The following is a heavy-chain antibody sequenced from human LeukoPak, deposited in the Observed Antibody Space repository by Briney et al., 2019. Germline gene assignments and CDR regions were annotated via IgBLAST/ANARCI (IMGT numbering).Heavy chain of an antibody. CDR3: ARELLWFGELLNYYGMDV. Sequence: GGSLRLSCAASGFTFSSYWMSWVRQAPGKGLEWVANIKQDGSEKYYVDSVKGRFTISRDNAKNSLYLQMNNLRAEDTAVYYCARELLWFGELLNYYGMDVWGQGTTVTVSS. V-gene: IGHV3-7*01. D-gene: IGHD3-10*01. J-gene: IGHJ6*02. CDR1: GFTFSSYW. CDR2: IKQDGSEK.